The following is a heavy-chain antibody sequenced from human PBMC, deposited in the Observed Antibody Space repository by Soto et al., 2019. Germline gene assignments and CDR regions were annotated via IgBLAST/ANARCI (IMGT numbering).Heavy chain of an antibody. CDR1: GYTFTSYY. D-gene: IGHD6-19*01. CDR3: ARDLITGSGWYYYYYGMDV. Sequence: GASVKVSCKASGYTFTSYYMHWVRQAPGQGLEWMGIINPSGGSTSYAQKFQGRVTMTRDTSTSTVYMELSSLRSEDTAVYYCARDLITGSGWYYYYYGMDVWGQGTTVTVSS. V-gene: IGHV1-46*01. CDR2: INPSGGST. J-gene: IGHJ6*02.